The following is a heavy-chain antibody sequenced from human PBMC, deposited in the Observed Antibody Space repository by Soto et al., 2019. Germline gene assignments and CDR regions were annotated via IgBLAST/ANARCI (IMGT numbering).Heavy chain of an antibody. D-gene: IGHD3-10*01. V-gene: IGHV1-46*01. Sequence: GASVKVSCKASGFTFTSYYMHWVQQAPGQGLEWMGIINPSGGSTSYAQKFQGRVTMTRDTSISTAYMELSRLRSDDTAVYYCARDQYYYGSGSYTVLPPGMDVWGQGTTVTVSS. CDR1: GFTFTSYY. CDR3: ARDQYYYGSGSYTVLPPGMDV. J-gene: IGHJ6*02. CDR2: INPSGGST.